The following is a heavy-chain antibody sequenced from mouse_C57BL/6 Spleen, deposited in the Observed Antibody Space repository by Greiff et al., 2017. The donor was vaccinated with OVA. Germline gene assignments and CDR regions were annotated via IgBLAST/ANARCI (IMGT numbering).Heavy chain of an antibody. CDR1: GYTFTDYY. CDR2: INPNNGGT. J-gene: IGHJ2*01. CDR3: ADGSSHLDY. Sequence: EVQLQQSGPELVKPGASVKISCKASGYTFTDYYMNWVKQSHGKSLEWIGDINPNNGGTSYNQKFKGKATLTVDKSSSTAYMELRSLTSEDSAVYYCADGSSHLDYWGQGTTLTVSS. D-gene: IGHD1-1*01. V-gene: IGHV1-26*01.